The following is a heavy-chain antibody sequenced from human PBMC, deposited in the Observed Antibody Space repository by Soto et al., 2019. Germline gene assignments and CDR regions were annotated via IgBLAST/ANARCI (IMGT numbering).Heavy chain of an antibody. CDR1: GFNFTNHW. Sequence: VHLVESGGGLVQPGGSLRLSCAASGFNFTNHWMHWVRQAPGKGLVWVSRITSDGKRKAYAESVKGRFAISRDNDKNTVYLQMNGLTVEDTAVYYCARESGDWPLNWFDPWGQGTLVTVSS. CDR3: ARESGDWPLNWFDP. V-gene: IGHV3-74*01. D-gene: IGHD2-21*02. CDR2: ITSDGKRK. J-gene: IGHJ5*02.